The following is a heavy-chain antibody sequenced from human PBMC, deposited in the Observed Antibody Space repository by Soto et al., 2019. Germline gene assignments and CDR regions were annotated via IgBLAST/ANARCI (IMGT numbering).Heavy chain of an antibody. CDR3: ASAFGSGSYRFDY. D-gene: IGHD3-10*01. CDR2: IYHSGST. V-gene: IGHV4-30-2*01. CDR1: GVSISSGDYS. J-gene: IGHJ4*02. Sequence: QLQLQESGSGLVKPSQTLSLTCAVSGVSISSGDYSWSWIRQPPGKGLEWIGYIYHSGSTTYNPSLKRRLTISLDRSKNQISLKLSSVTAADTAVYYCASAFGSGSYRFDYWGQGTLVTVSS.